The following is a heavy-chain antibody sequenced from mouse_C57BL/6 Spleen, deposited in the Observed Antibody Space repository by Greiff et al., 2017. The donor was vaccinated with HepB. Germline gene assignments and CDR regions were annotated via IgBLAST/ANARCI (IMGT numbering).Heavy chain of an antibody. V-gene: IGHV1-20*01. CDR1: GYSFTGYF. Sequence: VQLQQSGPELVKPGDSVKISCKASGYSFTGYFMNWVMQSHGKSLEWIGRINPYNGDTFYNQKFKGKATLTVDKSSNTAHMRLRSLTSEDSAVYYCTRGRDYDYAMDYWGQGTSVTVSS. CDR2: INPYNGDT. CDR3: TRGRDYDYAMDY. J-gene: IGHJ4*01. D-gene: IGHD2-4*01.